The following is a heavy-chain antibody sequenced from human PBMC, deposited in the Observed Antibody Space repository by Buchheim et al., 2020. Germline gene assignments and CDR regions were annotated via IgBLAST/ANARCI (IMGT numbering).Heavy chain of an antibody. J-gene: IGHJ6*02. D-gene: IGHD6-13*01. CDR3: AKASSAGNYYYGMDV. CDR2: IYHHGST. CDR1: GGSISGDNW. Sequence: QVQLQESGPGLVKPSGTLSLTCAVSGGSISGDNWWSWVRQTPEKGLEWSGEIYHHGSTNYNPSLASRVTISVDKSKNKFSLKVNSVTAADTAVYYCAKASSAGNYYYGMDVWGQGTT. V-gene: IGHV4-4*02.